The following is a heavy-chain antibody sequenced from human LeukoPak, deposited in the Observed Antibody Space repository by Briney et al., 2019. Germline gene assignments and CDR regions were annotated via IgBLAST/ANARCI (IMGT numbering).Heavy chain of an antibody. CDR3: VRFALSSSLDH. V-gene: IGHV5-51*01. CDR2: IYPGYSDA. CDR1: GYKLTNNW. D-gene: IGHD6-13*01. Sequence: GESLKISCKISGYKLTNNWIGWVRPVPGKGLEWMGLIYPGYSDAKYSPSFQGQVTLSVDASINTAYLQLSGLRASDTAIYYCVRFALSSSLDHWGQGTLVTVSS. J-gene: IGHJ5*02.